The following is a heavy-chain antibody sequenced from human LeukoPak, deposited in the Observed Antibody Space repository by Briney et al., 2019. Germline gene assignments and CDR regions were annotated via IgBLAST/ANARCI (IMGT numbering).Heavy chain of an antibody. D-gene: IGHD2-21*02. CDR3: ARYQVVTAMFDY. CDR1: GGSISSYY. V-gene: IGHV4-59*01. Sequence: SETLSLTCTVSGGSISSYYWSWIRQPPGKGLEWIGYIYYSGSTNYTPSPKTRVTISVDTSKNQFSLKPSSVPAADTAVSSPARYQVVTAMFDYWGQGTLVTVSS. J-gene: IGHJ4*02. CDR2: IYYSGST.